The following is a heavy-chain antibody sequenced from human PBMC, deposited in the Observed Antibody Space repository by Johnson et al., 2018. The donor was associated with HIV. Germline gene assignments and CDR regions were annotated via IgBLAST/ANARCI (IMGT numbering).Heavy chain of an antibody. D-gene: IGHD3-10*01. CDR2: ISSDGSST. CDR1: GFTFDDYG. V-gene: IGHV3-20*04. CDR3: ASPYYYASGTYYNEKPMDAFDI. Sequence: VQLVESGGGVVRPGESLRLSCAASGFTFDDYGMSWVRQAPGKGLEWVSRISSDGSSTYYADSVKGRFTISRDNARNTMFVQMKSLRAEDTAVYYCASPYYYASGTYYNEKPMDAFDIWGQGTMVTVSS. J-gene: IGHJ3*02.